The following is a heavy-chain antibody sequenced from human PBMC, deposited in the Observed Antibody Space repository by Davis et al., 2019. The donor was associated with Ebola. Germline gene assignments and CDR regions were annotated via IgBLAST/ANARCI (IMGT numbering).Heavy chain of an antibody. V-gene: IGHV3-7*03. CDR2: IKQDGSEK. D-gene: IGHD5-12*01. Sequence: GESLKISCAASGFTFSSYWMSWVRQAPGKGLEWVANIKQDGSEKYYVDSVKGRFTISRDNAKNSLYLQMNSLRAEDTAVYYCARVRWWLRSYYFDYWGQGTLVTVSS. CDR3: ARVRWWLRSYYFDY. J-gene: IGHJ4*02. CDR1: GFTFSSYW.